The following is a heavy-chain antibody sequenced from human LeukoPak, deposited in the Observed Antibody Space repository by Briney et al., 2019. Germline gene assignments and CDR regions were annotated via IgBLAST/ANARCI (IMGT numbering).Heavy chain of an antibody. Sequence: GGSLRLSCAASGFTVSSNYMSWVRQAPGKGLEWVGRIKSKTDGGTTDYAAPVKGRFTISRDDSKNTLYLQMNSLKTEDTAVYYCTTDPPYSSSPIHWGQGTLVTVSS. CDR3: TTDPPYSSSPIH. V-gene: IGHV3-15*01. D-gene: IGHD6-6*01. J-gene: IGHJ4*02. CDR2: IKSKTDGGTT. CDR1: GFTVSSNY.